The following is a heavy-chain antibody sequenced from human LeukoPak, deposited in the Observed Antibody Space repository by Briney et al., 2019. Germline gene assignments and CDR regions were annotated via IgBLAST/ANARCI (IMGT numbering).Heavy chain of an antibody. D-gene: IGHD3-22*01. CDR3: ARAYYDSSGHTHAPDY. V-gene: IGHV1-46*01. CDR1: GYTFTSYY. CDR2: INPSGGST. J-gene: IGHJ4*02. Sequence: GASVKVSCKASGYTFTSYYMHWVRQAPGQGLEWMGIINPSGGSTSYAQKFQGRVTMTRYTSTSTVYMELSSLRSEDTAVYYCARAYYDSSGHTHAPDYWGQGTLVTVSS.